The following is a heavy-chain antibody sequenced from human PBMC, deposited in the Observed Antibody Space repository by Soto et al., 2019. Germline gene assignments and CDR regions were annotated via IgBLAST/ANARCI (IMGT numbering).Heavy chain of an antibody. V-gene: IGHV4-31*03. CDR1: GGSISSGGYY. J-gene: IGHJ4*02. CDR3: ARDDGYSYGGIDY. Sequence: SETLSLTCTVSGGSISSGGYYWSWIRQHPGKGLEWIGYIYYSGSTYYNPSLKSRVTISVDTSKNQFSLKLSSVTAADTAVYYCARDDGYSYGGIDYWGQGTLVTVSS. D-gene: IGHD5-18*01. CDR2: IYYSGST.